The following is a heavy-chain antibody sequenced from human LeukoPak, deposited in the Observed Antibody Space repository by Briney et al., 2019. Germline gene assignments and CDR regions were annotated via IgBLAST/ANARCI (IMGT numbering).Heavy chain of an antibody. CDR3: ARGGYSTYYGMDV. CDR2: IIPIFGTA. D-gene: IGHD4-11*01. V-gene: IGHV1-69*13. J-gene: IGHJ6*02. CDR1: GGTFSSYA. Sequence: SVKVSCKASGGTFSSYAISWVRQAPGQGLEWMGGIIPIFGTANYAQKFQGRVTITADESTSTAYMELSSPRSEDTAVYYCARGGYSTYYGMDVWGQGTTVTVSS.